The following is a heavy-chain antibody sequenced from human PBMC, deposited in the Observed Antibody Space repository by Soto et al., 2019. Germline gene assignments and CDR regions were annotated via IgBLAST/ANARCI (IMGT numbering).Heavy chain of an antibody. J-gene: IGHJ6*02. V-gene: IGHV4-30-4*01. Sequence: PSGTLSLTCTVSGCSISSCDYYWSWIRQPPGKGLEWIGYIYYSGSTYYNPSLKSRVTISVDTSKNQFSLKLSSVTAADTAVYYCARDLAAGTLMDVWGQGTTVTVSS. D-gene: IGHD6-13*01. CDR3: ARDLAAGTLMDV. CDR2: IYYSGST. CDR1: GCSISSCDYY.